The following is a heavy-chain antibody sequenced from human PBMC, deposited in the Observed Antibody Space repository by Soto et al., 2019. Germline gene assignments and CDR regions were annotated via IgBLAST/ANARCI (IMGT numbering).Heavy chain of an antibody. D-gene: IGHD4-17*01. CDR2: IIPILGIA. J-gene: IGHJ2*01. CDR1: GGTFSSYT. Sequence: SVKVSCKASGGTFSSYTISWVRQAPGQGLEWMGRIIPILGIANYAQKLQGRVTMATDTSTSTAYMELRSLRSDDTAVYYCARNSGDYGDFPHWYFALRGRGTLVTVSS. CDR3: ARNSGDYGDFPHWYFAL. V-gene: IGHV1-69*02.